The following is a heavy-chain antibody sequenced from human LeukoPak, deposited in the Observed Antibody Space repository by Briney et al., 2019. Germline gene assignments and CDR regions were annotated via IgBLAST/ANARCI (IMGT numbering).Heavy chain of an antibody. D-gene: IGHD3-10*01. CDR2: IYSGGTT. CDR1: GFTVSTNC. Sequence: GGSPRLSCAASGFTVSTNCMTWVRRAPGKGLEWGSTIYSGGTTYYADSVMGRFTISRDNSKNTLYLQMNSLRAEDTAVYYCAKDWGFQYASGSYCEYWGQGTLVTVSS. J-gene: IGHJ4*02. V-gene: IGHV3-53*05. CDR3: AKDWGFQYASGSYCEY.